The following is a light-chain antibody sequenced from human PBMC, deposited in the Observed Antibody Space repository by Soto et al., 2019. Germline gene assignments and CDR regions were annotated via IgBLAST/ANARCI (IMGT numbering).Light chain of an antibody. CDR2: GVV. Sequence: ALTQPPSASGSPGQSVTISCTGTKSDIGVYDFVSWYQHHPGTAPRLIIYGVVQRPSGVPDRFSGSKSGNTASLTVSGLQAADEADYFCKSYAGSNTYVFGSGTKVTVL. J-gene: IGLJ1*01. CDR3: KSYAGSNTYV. V-gene: IGLV2-8*01. CDR1: KSDIGVYDF.